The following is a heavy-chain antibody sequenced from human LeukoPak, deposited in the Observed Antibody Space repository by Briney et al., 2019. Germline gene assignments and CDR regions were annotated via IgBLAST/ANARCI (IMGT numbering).Heavy chain of an antibody. CDR1: GFTFSSYG. Sequence: PGGSLRLSCAASGFTFSSYGMHWVRQAPGKGLEWVAVIWYDGSNKYYADSVKGRFTISRDNSKNTLYLQMNSLRAEDTAVYYCARDPTPYYYDSSGYYSRFDYWGQGTLVTVSS. J-gene: IGHJ4*02. D-gene: IGHD3-22*01. CDR2: IWYDGSNK. CDR3: ARDPTPYYYDSSGYYSRFDY. V-gene: IGHV3-33*01.